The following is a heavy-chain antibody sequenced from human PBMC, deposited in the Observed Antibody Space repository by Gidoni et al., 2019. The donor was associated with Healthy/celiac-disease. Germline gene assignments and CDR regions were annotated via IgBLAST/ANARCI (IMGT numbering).Heavy chain of an antibody. J-gene: IGHJ5*02. CDR1: GLSLSTSGVG. V-gene: IGHV2-5*02. CDR2: IYWDDDK. Sequence: QITLKESGPTLVTPTQTLTLTCTFSGLSLSTSGVGVGWIRHPPGKALAWLALIYWDDDKRYSPSLKRRLTITKDTSKIQVVLTMTNMDPGDTATYYCAHSGFPGGWFDPWGQGTLVTVSS. CDR3: AHSGFPGGWFDP. D-gene: IGHD3-10*01.